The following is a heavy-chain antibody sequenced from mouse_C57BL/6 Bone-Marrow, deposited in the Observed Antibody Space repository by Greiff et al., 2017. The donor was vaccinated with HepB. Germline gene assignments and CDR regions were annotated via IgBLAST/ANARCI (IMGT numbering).Heavy chain of an antibody. D-gene: IGHD2-3*01. CDR3: ARQGPYDGYYVYAMDY. J-gene: IGHJ4*01. CDR2: ISNLAYSI. Sequence: EVKLMESGGGLVQPGGSLKLSCAASGFTFSDYGMAWVRQAPRKGPEWVAFISNLAYSIYYADTVTGRFTISRENAKNTLYLEMSSLRSEDTAMYYCARQGPYDGYYVYAMDYWGQGTSVTVSS. V-gene: IGHV5-15*01. CDR1: GFTFSDYG.